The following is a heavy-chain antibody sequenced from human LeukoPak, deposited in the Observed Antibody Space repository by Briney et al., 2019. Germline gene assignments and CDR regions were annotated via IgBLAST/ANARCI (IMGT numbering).Heavy chain of an antibody. J-gene: IGHJ5*02. CDR3: ATDGAGFDT. CDR2: INIGGTNT. Sequence: GGSLRLSCAASGFTFNDYYTSWIRQAPGKGLEWLSYINIGGTNTHYADSVKGRFTITRDNAKKSLYLEMNNLRAEDTAVYYCATDGAGFDTWGQGVLVTVSS. V-gene: IGHV3-11*01. CDR1: GFTFNDYY.